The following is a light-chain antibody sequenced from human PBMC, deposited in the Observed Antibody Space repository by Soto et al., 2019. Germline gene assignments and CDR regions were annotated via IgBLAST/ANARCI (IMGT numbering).Light chain of an antibody. CDR3: QQRSNWPLT. Sequence: EIVLTQSPGTLSLSPGERGTLSCRARQRFGSSNLAWYQQKPGQAPRLLIYSTSSRATGIPARFSGSGSGTDFTLTISSLEPEDFAVYYCQQRSNWPLTFGGGTKVDIK. J-gene: IGKJ4*01. V-gene: IGKV3D-20*02. CDR2: STS. CDR1: QRFGSSN.